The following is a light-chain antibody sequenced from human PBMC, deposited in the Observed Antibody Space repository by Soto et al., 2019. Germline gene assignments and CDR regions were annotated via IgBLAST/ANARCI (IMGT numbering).Light chain of an antibody. V-gene: IGLV2-14*01. CDR2: EVS. CDR3: TSYTGSSTPWV. CDR1: RCDVGGYNY. Sequence: QSVLTQPAAVSGSPGQSITISCAGTRCDVGGYNYVSWYQQHPGKAPKLMIYEVSNRPSGVSNRFSGSKSGSTASLTISGLQAEDEADYYCTSYTGSSTPWVFGGGTKVTVL. J-gene: IGLJ3*02.